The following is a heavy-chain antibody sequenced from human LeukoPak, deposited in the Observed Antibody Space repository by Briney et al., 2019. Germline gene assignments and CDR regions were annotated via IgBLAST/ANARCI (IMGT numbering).Heavy chain of an antibody. CDR1: GYTFTSYD. V-gene: IGHV1-8*01. CDR2: MNPNSGNT. D-gene: IGHD1-26*01. Sequence: ASVKVSCKASGYTFTSYDINWVRQATGQGLEWMGWMNPNSGNTGYAQKFQGRVTMTRNTSISTAYMELSSLRSEDTAVYYCARGRESGSGNWFFHLWGRGNLVIVSS. J-gene: IGHJ2*01. CDR3: ARGRESGSGNWFFHL.